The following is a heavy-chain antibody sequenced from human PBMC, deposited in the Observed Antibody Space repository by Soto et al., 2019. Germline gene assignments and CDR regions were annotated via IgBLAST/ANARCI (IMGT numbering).Heavy chain of an antibody. Sequence: GPTLVNPTQTLTLTCTFSGFSLSTSGVGVAWIRQPPGKALDWLALIFRDDDKRYSPSLRSRLTITKDTSKNQVVLTMTNIDPVDTATDLCEHARTSRTIDNWGQGTMVTVSS. CDR1: GFSLSTSGVG. CDR2: IFRDDDK. V-gene: IGHV2-5*02. D-gene: IGHD1-7*01. CDR3: EHARTSRTIDN. J-gene: IGHJ4*02.